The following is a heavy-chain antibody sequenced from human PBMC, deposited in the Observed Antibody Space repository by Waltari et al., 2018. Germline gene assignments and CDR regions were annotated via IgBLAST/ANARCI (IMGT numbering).Heavy chain of an antibody. Sequence: EVQLVESGGGLVQPGGSLGLSCAASGFTFSTYSMNWVRQAPGKGLEWVSLISSSSSTIYYADSVKGRFTFSRDNAKNSLYLQMNSLRAEDTAVYYCARDNDYYFDYWGQGTLVTVSS. CDR3: ARDNDYYFDY. CDR1: GFTFSTYS. CDR2: ISSSSSTI. V-gene: IGHV3-48*04. D-gene: IGHD2-21*02. J-gene: IGHJ4*02.